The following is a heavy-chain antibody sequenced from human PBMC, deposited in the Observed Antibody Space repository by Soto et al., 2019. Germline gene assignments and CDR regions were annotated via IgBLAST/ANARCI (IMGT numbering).Heavy chain of an antibody. D-gene: IGHD6-25*01. CDR3: AKGSASGSPYYFDY. CDR1: GFTFSDYA. Sequence: PGGSLRLSCAASGFTFSDYAMSWVRQAPGKGLEWISAITGSGGDTYHADSVKGRFTISRDNSKNTLSLQMNSLRADDTAVYFCAKGSASGSPYYFDYWGQGTLVTVSS. V-gene: IGHV3-23*01. J-gene: IGHJ4*02. CDR2: ITGSGGDT.